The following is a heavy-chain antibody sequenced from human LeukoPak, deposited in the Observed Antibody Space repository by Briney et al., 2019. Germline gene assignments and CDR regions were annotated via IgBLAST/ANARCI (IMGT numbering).Heavy chain of an antibody. J-gene: IGHJ4*02. Sequence: GGPLRLSCAASGFTFSSFSMTWVRQAPGEGVEWVSSISSSSSYIYYADSVKGRFTISRDNAKNSLYLQMNSLRAEDTAVYYCARDQVSFDYWGQGTLVTVSS. CDR3: ARDQVSFDY. CDR2: ISSSSSYI. V-gene: IGHV3-21*01. CDR1: GFTFSSFS.